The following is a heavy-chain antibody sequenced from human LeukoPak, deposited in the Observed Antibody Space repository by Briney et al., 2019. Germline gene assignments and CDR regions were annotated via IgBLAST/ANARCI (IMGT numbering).Heavy chain of an antibody. D-gene: IGHD5-18*01. V-gene: IGHV1-18*01. CDR3: ARDLASRALHTAIAPDY. Sequence: ASVKVSCKASGYTFTSYGISWVRQAPGQGLEWMGWFSAYNGNTNYAQKLQGRVTMTTDTSTSTAYMELRSLRSDDTAVYYCARDLASRALHTAIAPDYWGQGTLVTVSS. CDR2: FSAYNGNT. J-gene: IGHJ4*02. CDR1: GYTFTSYG.